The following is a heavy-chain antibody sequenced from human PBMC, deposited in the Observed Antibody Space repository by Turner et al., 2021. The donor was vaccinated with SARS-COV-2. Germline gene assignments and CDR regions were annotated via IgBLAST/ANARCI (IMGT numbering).Heavy chain of an antibody. CDR1: GGSISSSSYY. V-gene: IGHV4-39*01. CDR3: ARHSPELRGDYFDY. CDR2: IYYSGST. J-gene: IGHJ4*02. Sequence: QLQLQESGPGLVKPSETLSLTCTVPGGSISSSSYYWGWIRQPPGKGLECIGSIYYSGSTYYNPSLKSRVTISVDTSKNQFSLKLSSVTAADTAVYYCARHSPELRGDYFDYWGQGTLVTVSS. D-gene: IGHD1-26*01.